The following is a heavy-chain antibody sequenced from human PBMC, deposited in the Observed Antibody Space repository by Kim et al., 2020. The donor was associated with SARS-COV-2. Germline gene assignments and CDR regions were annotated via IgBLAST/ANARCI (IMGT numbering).Heavy chain of an antibody. Sequence: IYDSWMTNYNPSLKSRVTISVDTSKNQFARKLSSVTAGDTAVYYCARGFDLWGRGTLVTVSS. J-gene: IGHJ2*01. CDR2: IYDSWMT. CDR3: ARGFDL. V-gene: IGHV4-59*09.